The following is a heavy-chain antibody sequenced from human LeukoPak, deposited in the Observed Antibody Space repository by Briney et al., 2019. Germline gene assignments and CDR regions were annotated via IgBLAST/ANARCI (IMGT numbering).Heavy chain of an antibody. CDR1: GFTFSSYG. CDR3: AKDYGFVGMVRDTGAFDI. Sequence: GGSLRLSCAASGFTFSSYGMHWVRQAPGHGLEWVAVIRYDGSNKYYADSVKGRFTISRDNSKNTLYLQMNSLRAEDTAVYYCAKDYGFVGMVRDTGAFDIWGQGTMVTVSS. J-gene: IGHJ3*02. V-gene: IGHV3-30*02. D-gene: IGHD3-10*01. CDR2: IRYDGSNK.